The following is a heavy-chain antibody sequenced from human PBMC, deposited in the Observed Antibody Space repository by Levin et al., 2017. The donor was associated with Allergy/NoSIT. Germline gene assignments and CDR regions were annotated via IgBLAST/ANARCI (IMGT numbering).Heavy chain of an antibody. V-gene: IGHV3-74*01. CDR2: INSDGSST. J-gene: IGHJ3*02. D-gene: IGHD2/OR15-2a*01. CDR3: LRLNSIFDAFDM. Sequence: GGSLRLSCEASGFTFINYWMLWVRQAPGKGLVWVSRINSDGSSTSYADSVRGRFTISRDNAKNTLYLQMGSLRGEDTAIYYCLRLNSIFDAFDMWGRGTMVAVSS. CDR1: GFTFINYW.